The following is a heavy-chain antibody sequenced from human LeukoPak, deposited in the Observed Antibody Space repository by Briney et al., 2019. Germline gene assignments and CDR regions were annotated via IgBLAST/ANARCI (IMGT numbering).Heavy chain of an antibody. V-gene: IGHV4-39*07. CDR1: GGSISSSSYY. CDR3: ARAGRIGYNAYFDY. D-gene: IGHD5-24*01. Sequence: PSETLSLTCTVSGGSISSSSYYWGWIRQPPGKGLEWIGSMYYSGSTDYNPSLKSRVTISVDTSKNQFSLKLSSVTAADTAVYYCARAGRIGYNAYFDYWGQGTLVTVSS. J-gene: IGHJ4*02. CDR2: MYYSGST.